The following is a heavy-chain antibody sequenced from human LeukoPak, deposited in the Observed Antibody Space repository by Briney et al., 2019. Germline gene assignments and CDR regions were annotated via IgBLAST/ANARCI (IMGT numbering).Heavy chain of an antibody. D-gene: IGHD6-13*01. CDR2: IWYDGSNK. Sequence: GGSLRLSCAASGFTFSSYGMHWVRQAPGKGLEWGAVIWYDGSNKYYADSVKGRFTISRDNSKNTLYLQMNSLRAEDTAVYYCARDGADRQQLALDYWGQGTLVTVSS. CDR1: GFTFSSYG. J-gene: IGHJ4*02. CDR3: ARDGADRQQLALDY. V-gene: IGHV3-33*08.